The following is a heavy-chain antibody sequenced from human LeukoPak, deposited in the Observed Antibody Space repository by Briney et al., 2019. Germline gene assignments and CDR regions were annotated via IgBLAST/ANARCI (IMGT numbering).Heavy chain of an antibody. D-gene: IGHD3-10*01. CDR2: INHSGST. CDR1: GGSFSGYY. Sequence: SETLSLTCAVYGGSFSGYYWSWIRQPPGKGLEWIGEINHSGSTNYNPSLKSRVTISVDTSKNQFSLKLSSVTAADTAVYYCARALWYYGSDSRGFDYWGQGTLVTVSS. V-gene: IGHV4-34*01. J-gene: IGHJ4*02. CDR3: ARALWYYGSDSRGFDY.